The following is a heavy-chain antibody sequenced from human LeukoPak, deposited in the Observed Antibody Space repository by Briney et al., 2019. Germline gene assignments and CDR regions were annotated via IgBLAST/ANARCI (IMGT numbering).Heavy chain of an antibody. V-gene: IGHV4-59*11. Sequence: SETLSLTCTVSGGSISSHYWSWIRQPPGKGLEWIGYIYYSGSTNYNPSLKSRVTISVDTSKNQFSLKLSSVTAADTAVYYRARRTGPWGQGTLVTVSS. D-gene: IGHD1-14*01. CDR1: GGSISSHY. CDR2: IYYSGST. CDR3: ARRTGP. J-gene: IGHJ5*02.